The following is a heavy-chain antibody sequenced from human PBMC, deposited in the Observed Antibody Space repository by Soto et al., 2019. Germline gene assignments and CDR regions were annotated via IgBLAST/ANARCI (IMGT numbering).Heavy chain of an antibody. V-gene: IGHV4-4*02. CDR3: ARIAMDTAMVRVIYYYGMDV. CDR2: IYHSGST. D-gene: IGHD5-18*01. CDR1: GGSISSSNW. J-gene: IGHJ6*02. Sequence: SETLSLTCAVSGGSISSSNWWRWVRQPPGKGLEWIGEIYHSGSTNYNPSLKSRVTISVDKSKNQFTLKLSSVTAADTAVYYCARIAMDTAMVRVIYYYGMDVWGQGTTVTVSS.